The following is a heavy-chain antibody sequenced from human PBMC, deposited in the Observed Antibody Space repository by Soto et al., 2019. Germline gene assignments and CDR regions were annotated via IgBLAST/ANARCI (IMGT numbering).Heavy chain of an antibody. CDR1: GYTFTSYY. CDR2: INPSGGST. Sequence: GASVKVSCKASGYTFTSYYMHWVRQAPGQGLEWMGIINPSGGSTSYAQKFQGRVTMTRDTSTSTVYMGLSSLRSEDTAVYYCARDWIWIGEHKYFDYWGQGTLVTVSS. V-gene: IGHV1-46*03. CDR3: ARDWIWIGEHKYFDY. J-gene: IGHJ4*02. D-gene: IGHD3-3*01.